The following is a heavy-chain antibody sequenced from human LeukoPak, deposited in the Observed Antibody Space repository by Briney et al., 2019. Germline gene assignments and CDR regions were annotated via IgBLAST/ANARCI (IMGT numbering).Heavy chain of an antibody. V-gene: IGHV4-59*01. CDR1: GGSISSYC. J-gene: IGHJ4*02. D-gene: IGHD3-22*01. CDR2: IYYSGST. CDR3: ARGDYYDSSGYYPEFDY. Sequence: SETLSLTCTVSGGSISSYCWSWIRQPPGKGLEWIGYIYYSGSTNYNPSLKSRVTISVDTPKNQFSLKLSSVTAADTAVYYCARGDYYDSSGYYPEFDYWGQGTLVTVSS.